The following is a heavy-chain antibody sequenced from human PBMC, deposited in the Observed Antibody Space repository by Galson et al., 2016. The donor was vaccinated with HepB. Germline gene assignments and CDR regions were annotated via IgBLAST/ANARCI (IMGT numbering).Heavy chain of an antibody. CDR2: IKQDGSEK. Sequence: SLRLSCAASEFTSSSYWMTWVRQAPGKGLEWVANIKQDGSEKNYVDSVKGRFTISRDNAKKSLYLLMSSLRGEDTAVYYCARGRGMDVWGQGATVTVSS. CDR1: EFTSSSYW. V-gene: IGHV3-7*03. D-gene: IGHD3-10*01. J-gene: IGHJ6*02. CDR3: ARGRGMDV.